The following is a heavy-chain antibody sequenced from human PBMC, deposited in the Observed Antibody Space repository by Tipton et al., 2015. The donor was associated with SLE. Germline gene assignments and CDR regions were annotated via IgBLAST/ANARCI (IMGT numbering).Heavy chain of an antibody. J-gene: IGHJ4*02. CDR2: IYTSGST. V-gene: IGHV4-61*09. CDR1: GDSISSGIYY. Sequence: TLSLTCTVSGDSISSGIYYWSWIRQPAGEGLEWIGHIYTSGSTHYSPSLESRVTMSVDTSKNQFSLELTSVTAADTAVYYCARGSALHYSVVYWGQGSLVTVSS. CDR3: ARGSALHYSVVY. D-gene: IGHD4-11*01.